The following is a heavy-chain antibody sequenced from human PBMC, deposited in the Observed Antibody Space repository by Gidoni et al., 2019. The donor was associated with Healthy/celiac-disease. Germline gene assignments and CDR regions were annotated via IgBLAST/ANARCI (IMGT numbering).Heavy chain of an antibody. CDR1: GGSISSSSYY. J-gene: IGHJ6*02. V-gene: IGHV4-39*07. CDR2: IYYSGST. Sequence: QLQLQESGPGLVKPSETLSLTCTVSGGSISSSSYYWGWIRQPPGKGLEWIGSIYYSGSTYYNPSLKSRVTISVDTFKNQFSLKLSSVTAADTAVYYCARDRDGDSAGDVWGQGTTVTVSS. CDR3: ARDRDGDSAGDV. D-gene: IGHD4-17*01.